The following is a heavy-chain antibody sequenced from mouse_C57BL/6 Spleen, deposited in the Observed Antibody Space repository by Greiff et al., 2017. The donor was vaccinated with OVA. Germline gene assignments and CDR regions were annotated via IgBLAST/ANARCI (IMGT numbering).Heavy chain of an antibody. J-gene: IGHJ4*01. CDR1: GYTFTSYG. CDR2: IYPRSGNT. V-gene: IGHV1-81*01. Sequence: QVQLQQSGAELARPGASVKLSCKASGYTFTSYGISWVKQRTGQGLEWIGEIYPRSGNTYYNEKFKGKATLTADKSSSTAYMELRSLTSEDSAVYFCARDYGNPYYYAMDYWGQGTSATVSS. D-gene: IGHD2-1*01. CDR3: ARDYGNPYYYAMDY.